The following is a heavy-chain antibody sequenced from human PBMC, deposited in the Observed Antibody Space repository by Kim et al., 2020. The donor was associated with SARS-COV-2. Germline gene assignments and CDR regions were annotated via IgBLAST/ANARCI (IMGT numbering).Heavy chain of an antibody. CDR3: ARRWYGSGSYYLYYYYYGMDV. J-gene: IGHJ6*02. CDR1: GGSFSGYY. V-gene: IGHV4-34*01. Sequence: SETLSLTCAVYGGSFSGYYWSWIRQPPGKGLEWIGEINHSGSTNYNPSLKSRVTISVDTSKNQFSLKLSSVTAADTAVYYCARRWYGSGSYYLYYYYYGMDVWGQGTTVTVSS. CDR2: INHSGST. D-gene: IGHD3-10*01.